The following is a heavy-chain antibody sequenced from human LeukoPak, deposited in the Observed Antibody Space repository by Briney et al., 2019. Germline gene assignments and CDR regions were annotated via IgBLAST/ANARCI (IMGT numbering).Heavy chain of an antibody. V-gene: IGHV3-74*01. CDR1: GFTFSSYW. D-gene: IGHD3-10*01. CDR3: ARALDGSGSRSLDY. CDR2: SNSDGSST. Sequence: HPGGSLRLSCAACGFTFSSYWMHWVRQAAGKGLVWVSRSNSDGSSTSYADSVKGRFTISRDNARNTLYLQMNSLRAEDMAVYYCARALDGSGSRSLDYWGQGTLVTVSS. J-gene: IGHJ4*02.